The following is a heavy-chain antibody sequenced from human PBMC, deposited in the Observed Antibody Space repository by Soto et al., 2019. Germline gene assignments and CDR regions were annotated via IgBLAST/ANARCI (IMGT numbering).Heavy chain of an antibody. CDR2: IYYSGST. V-gene: IGHV4-39*01. D-gene: IGHD3-22*01. J-gene: IGHJ3*02. Sequence: QLQLQESGPGLVKPSETLSLTCTVSGGSISSSSYYWGWIRQPPGKGLEWIGSIYYSGSTYYNPSLKSRVTISVDTSKNQFSLKLSSVTAADTAVYYCAGPSYYDSSGWFAFDIWGQGTMVTVSS. CDR1: GGSISSSSYY. CDR3: AGPSYYDSSGWFAFDI.